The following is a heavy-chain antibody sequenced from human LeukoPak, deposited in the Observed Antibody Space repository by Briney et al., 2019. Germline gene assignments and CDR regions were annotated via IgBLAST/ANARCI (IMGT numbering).Heavy chain of an antibody. V-gene: IGHV4-4*07. CDR3: AREPYGSGSYYAFDI. CDR1: GGSISSYY. CDR2: IDTSGNT. D-gene: IGHD3-10*01. J-gene: IGHJ3*02. Sequence: PSETLSLTCTVSGGSISSYYWSWIRQPAGKGLEWIGRIDTSGNTNYKPSLKSRVTMSVDTSKNQFSLKLSSVTAADTAVYYCAREPYGSGSYYAFDIWGQGTMVTVSS.